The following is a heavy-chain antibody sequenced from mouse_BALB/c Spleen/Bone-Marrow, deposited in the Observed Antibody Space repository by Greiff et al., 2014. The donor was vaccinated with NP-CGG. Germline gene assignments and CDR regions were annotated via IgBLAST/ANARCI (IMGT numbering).Heavy chain of an antibody. CDR2: ILPGSGST. V-gene: IGHV1-9*01. D-gene: IGHD1-1*02. CDR1: GYTFSSYW. J-gene: IGHJ1*01. Sequence: VQLQQSGAELMKPGASVKISCKAPGYTFSSYWIEWVKQRPGHGLEWIGEILPGSGSTNYNEKFKGKATFTADTSSNTAYMQLSSPTSEDSAVYYWAGGGVGGGYWYFDVWGAGTTVTVSS. CDR3: AGGGVGGGYWYFDV.